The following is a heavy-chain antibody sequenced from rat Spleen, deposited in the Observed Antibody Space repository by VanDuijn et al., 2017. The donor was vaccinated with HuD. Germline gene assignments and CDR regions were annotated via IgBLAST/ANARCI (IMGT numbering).Heavy chain of an antibody. J-gene: IGHJ4*01. CDR1: GFTFKNYW. CDR2: ITTGGDNT. Sequence: EVQLVESGGGLVQPGRSLKLSCVASGFTFKNYWMSWIRQAPGKGLEWVASITTGGDNTYYRDSVKGRFTISRDNAKNTQYLQMDSLRSEDTATYYCTRGYVIDAWGQGASVTVSS. V-gene: IGHV5-31*01. CDR3: TRGYVIDA.